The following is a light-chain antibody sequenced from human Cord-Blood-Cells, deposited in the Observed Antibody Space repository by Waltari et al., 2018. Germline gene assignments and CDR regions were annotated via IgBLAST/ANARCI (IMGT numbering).Light chain of an antibody. CDR1: QSLLHSNGYNY. J-gene: IGKJ2*01. Sequence: DIVMAQSPLDLPVAPRAPAAVPCGSSQSLLHSNGYNYLDWYLQKPGQSPQLLIYWGSNRASGVPDRFSGSGSGTDFTLKISRVEAEDVGVYYCMQALQTPYTFGQGTKLEIK. V-gene: IGKV2-28*01. CDR3: MQALQTPYT. CDR2: WGS.